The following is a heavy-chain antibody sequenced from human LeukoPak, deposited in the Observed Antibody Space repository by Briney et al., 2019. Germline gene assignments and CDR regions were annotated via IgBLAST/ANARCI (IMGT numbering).Heavy chain of an antibody. J-gene: IGHJ4*02. CDR2: ISWNSGSI. D-gene: IGHD3-10*01. CDR1: GFTFDDYA. V-gene: IGHV3-9*01. CDR3: AKDAAGLGYYFDY. Sequence: PGGSLRLSCAASGFTFDDYAMHWVRQAPGKGLEWVSGISWNSGSIGYADSVKGRFTISRDNAKNSLYLQMNSLRAEDTALYYCAKDAAGLGYYFDYRGQGTLVTVSS.